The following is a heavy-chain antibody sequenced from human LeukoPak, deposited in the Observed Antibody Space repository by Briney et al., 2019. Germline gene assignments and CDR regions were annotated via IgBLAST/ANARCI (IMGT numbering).Heavy chain of an antibody. CDR3: ARARRGYDSSGYYHYLDY. V-gene: IGHV3-11*05. D-gene: IGHD3-22*01. CDR2: ITSSSSYT. J-gene: IGHJ4*02. CDR1: GFTFSDYY. Sequence: GGSLRLSCAASGFTFSDYYMSWIRQAPGKGLEWVSYITSSSSYTNYADSVKGRFTISRDNAKNSLYLQMNSLRAEDAAVYYCARARRGYDSSGYYHYLDYWGQGTLVTASS.